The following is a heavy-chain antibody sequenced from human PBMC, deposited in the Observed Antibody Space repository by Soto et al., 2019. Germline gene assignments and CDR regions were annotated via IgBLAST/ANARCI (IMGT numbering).Heavy chain of an antibody. D-gene: IGHD3-10*01. CDR1: GFTFSSFW. Sequence: EVQLVESGGGLVQPGGSLRLSCAVSGFTFSSFWMHWVRQAPVEGLVWVSRINTDGSSTSYADSVKGRFTISRDNAKTTLYLQMTSLRVEDTAMYYCAKRGVDTVGLSYWGQGTLVTVSA. CDR3: AKRGVDTVGLSY. V-gene: IGHV3-74*01. J-gene: IGHJ4*02. CDR2: INTDGSST.